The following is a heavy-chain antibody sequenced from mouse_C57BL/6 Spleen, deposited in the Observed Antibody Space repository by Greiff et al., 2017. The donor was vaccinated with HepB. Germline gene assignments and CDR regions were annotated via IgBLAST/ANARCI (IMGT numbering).Heavy chain of an antibody. CDR3: ARDSSTVVAHYYAMDY. CDR2: IHPNSGST. D-gene: IGHD1-1*01. J-gene: IGHJ4*01. CDR1: GYTFTSYW. Sequence: QVQLQQPGAELVKPGASVKLSCKASGYTFTSYWMHWVKQRPGQGLEWIGMIHPNSGSTNYNEKFKSKATLTVDKSSSTTYMQLSSLTSEDSAVYYCARDSSTVVAHYYAMDYWGQGTSVTVSS. V-gene: IGHV1-64*01.